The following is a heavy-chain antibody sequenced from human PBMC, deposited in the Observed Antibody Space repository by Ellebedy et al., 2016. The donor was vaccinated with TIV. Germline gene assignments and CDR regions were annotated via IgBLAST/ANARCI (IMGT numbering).Heavy chain of an antibody. V-gene: IGHV3-30*03. J-gene: IGHJ6*02. Sequence: GESLKISCVASGFIFSTFVIHWVRQAPGQGLEWVGDISHDGRTPHYADAVKGRFTISRDNSKSTVYVQLNSPRGDDTGVYYCATDRAMVVWGQGTTVTVSS. CDR1: GFIFSTFV. CDR3: ATDRAMVV. CDR2: ISHDGRTP.